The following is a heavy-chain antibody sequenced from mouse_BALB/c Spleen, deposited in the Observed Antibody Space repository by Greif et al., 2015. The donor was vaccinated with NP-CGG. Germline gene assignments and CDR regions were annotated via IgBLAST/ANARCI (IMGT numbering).Heavy chain of an antibody. V-gene: IGHV1-54*03. CDR2: INPGSGGT. CDR3: APYDRFAY. J-gene: IGHJ3*01. D-gene: IGHD2-12*01. CDR1: GYTFTNYL. Sequence: VQLQQSGAELVRPGTSVKVSCKASGYTFTNYLIEWVKQRPGQGLEWIGVINPGSGGTNYNEKFKGKATLTADESSSTAYMQLSSLTSDDSAVYFCAPYDRFAYWGQGTLVTVSA.